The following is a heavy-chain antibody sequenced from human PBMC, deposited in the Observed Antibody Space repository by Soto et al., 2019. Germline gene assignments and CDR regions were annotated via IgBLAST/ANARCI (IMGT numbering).Heavy chain of an antibody. CDR1: GLIFTSSA. J-gene: IGHJ5*02. V-gene: IGHV1-58*01. CDR2: IVVDSGDT. CDR3: ASEIWFDP. Sequence: ASVKVSCKASGLIFTSSAVQWVRQGRGQGLEWIGWIVVDSGDTSYAQRFQERVTITRDRSTSTVYMELSSLRSEDTAVYYCASEIWFDPWGHGTLVTVSS.